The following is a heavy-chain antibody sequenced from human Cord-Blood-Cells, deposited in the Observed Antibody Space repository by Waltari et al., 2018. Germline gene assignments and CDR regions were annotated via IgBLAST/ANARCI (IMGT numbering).Heavy chain of an antibody. CDR1: GGTFSSYA. CDR3: ARGYSGSPYYFDY. Sequence: GGTFSSYAISWVRQAPGQGLEWMGGIIPIFGTANYAQKFQGRVTITADESTSTAYMELSSLRSEDTAVYYCARGYSGSPYYFDYWGQGTLVTVSS. V-gene: IGHV1-69*01. CDR2: IIPIFGTA. D-gene: IGHD1-26*01. J-gene: IGHJ4*02.